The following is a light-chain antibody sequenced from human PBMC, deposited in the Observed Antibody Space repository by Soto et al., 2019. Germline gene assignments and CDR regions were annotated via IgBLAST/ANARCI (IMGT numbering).Light chain of an antibody. J-gene: IGLJ1*01. Sequence: QSALTQPASVSGSPGQSITISCTGTSSDVGGYNYVSWYQQYPGKAPKLMIYHVSNRPSGVSNRFSGSKSGNSASLTISGLQFEEEADYYCSSYTSTSTYVFGPGTKLTVL. CDR1: SSDVGGYNY. CDR2: HVS. CDR3: SSYTSTSTYV. V-gene: IGLV2-14*01.